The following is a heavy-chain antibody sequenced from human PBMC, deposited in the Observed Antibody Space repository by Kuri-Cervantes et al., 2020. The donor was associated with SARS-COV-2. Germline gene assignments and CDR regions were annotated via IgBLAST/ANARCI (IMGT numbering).Heavy chain of an antibody. CDR2: ISSSSSYI. Sequence: GGSLRLSCAASGFTFSSYSMNWVRQAPGKGLEWVSSISSSSSYIYYADSVKGRFTISRDNAKNSLYLQMNSLRAEDTAVYYCARVAATTWGAFDIWGQGTMVTVSS. J-gene: IGHJ3*02. D-gene: IGHD2-15*01. CDR1: GFTFSSYS. CDR3: ARVAATTWGAFDI. V-gene: IGHV3-21*01.